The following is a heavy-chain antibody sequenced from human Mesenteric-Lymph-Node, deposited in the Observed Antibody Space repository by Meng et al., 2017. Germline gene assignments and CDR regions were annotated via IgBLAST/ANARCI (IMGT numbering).Heavy chain of an antibody. V-gene: IGHV3-15*01. CDR1: GCTFSDAW. CDR3: SYYYDTSDNSVYFDY. D-gene: IGHD3-22*01. CDR2: VKGKVDGRTT. J-gene: IGHJ4*02. Sequence: ESLKIPCPASGCTFSDAWMIWVRQAPGKGLEWVGRVKGKVDGRTTDYAAPVKGRFTISRDDSKNTLYLQMDSLKVEDTAVYYCSYYYDTSDNSVYFDYWGQGTLVTVSS.